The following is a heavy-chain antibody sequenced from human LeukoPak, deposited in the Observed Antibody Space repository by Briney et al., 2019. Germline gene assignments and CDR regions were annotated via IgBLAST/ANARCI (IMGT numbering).Heavy chain of an antibody. J-gene: IGHJ4*02. CDR3: AKDLMITFGGVIQIDY. V-gene: IGHV3-23*01. CDR1: GFTFSSYA. CDR2: ISGSGGST. D-gene: IGHD3-16*02. Sequence: GGSLRLSCAASGFTFSSYAMSWVRQAPGKGLEWVSAISGSGGSTYYADSVKGRFTISRDNSKNTLYLQMNSLRAEDTAVYYCAKDLMITFGGVIQIDYWGQGTLVTVSS.